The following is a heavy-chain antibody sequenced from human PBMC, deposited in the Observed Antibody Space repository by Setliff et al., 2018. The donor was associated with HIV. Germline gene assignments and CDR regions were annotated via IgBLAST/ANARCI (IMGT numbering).Heavy chain of an antibody. J-gene: IGHJ6*02. CDR1: GFTFGVYA. CDR3: TPASLRYFDWFPMDV. CDR2: IRHKAYGGTA. D-gene: IGHD3-9*01. V-gene: IGHV3-49*04. Sequence: GGSLRLSCTTSGFTFGVYAMTWVRQAPGKGLEWVGFIRHKAYGGTAEYDASVKGRFTISRDDSKNTLYLQMNRLITEDTAVYYCTPASLRYFDWFPMDVWGQGTTVTVSS.